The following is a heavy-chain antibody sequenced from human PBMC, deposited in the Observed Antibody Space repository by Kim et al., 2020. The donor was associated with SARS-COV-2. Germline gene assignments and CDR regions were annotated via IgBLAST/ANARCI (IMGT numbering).Heavy chain of an antibody. V-gene: IGHV3-23*01. CDR1: GFTFSSYA. Sequence: GGSLRLSCAASGFTFSSYAMSWVRQAPGKGLEWVSAISGSGGSTYYADSVKGRFTISRDNSKNTLYLQMNSLRAEDTAVYYCAKHRGIAAAGTGSPFDPWGQGTLVTVSS. CDR3: AKHRGIAAAGTGSPFDP. D-gene: IGHD6-13*01. J-gene: IGHJ5*02. CDR2: ISGSGGST.